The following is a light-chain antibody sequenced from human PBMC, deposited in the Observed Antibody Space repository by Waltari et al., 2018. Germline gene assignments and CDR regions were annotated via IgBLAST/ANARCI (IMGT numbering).Light chain of an antibody. J-gene: IGKJ1*01. CDR3: QQYDNWPPWT. CDR1: QSISSN. CDR2: DAS. V-gene: IGKV3-15*01. Sequence: EVVMTQSPATLFVSPGEGATLSCRASQSISSNLAWYQQKPGRAPRLLIDDASTRATGIPARFSGSGSGTEFTLIISSLQSEDFAVYYCQQYDNWPPWTFGQGTKVEIK.